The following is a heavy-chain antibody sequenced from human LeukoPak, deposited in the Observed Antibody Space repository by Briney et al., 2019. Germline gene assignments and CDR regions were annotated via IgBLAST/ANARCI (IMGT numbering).Heavy chain of an antibody. CDR1: GFTFSNYW. CDR3: ARVHHSSSWATDDC. V-gene: IGHV3-7*01. J-gene: IGHJ4*02. Sequence: GGSLRLSCAAYGFTFSNYWMTWVRQAPGKGLEWVANIKEDGSEKFYVDSVRGRFTISRDNAKYSLYLHMNSLRAEDTAVYYCARVHHSSSWATDDCWGQGTLVTVSS. D-gene: IGHD6-13*01. CDR2: IKEDGSEK.